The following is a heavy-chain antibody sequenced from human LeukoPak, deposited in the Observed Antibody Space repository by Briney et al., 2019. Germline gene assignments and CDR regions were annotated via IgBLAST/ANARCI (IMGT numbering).Heavy chain of an antibody. Sequence: SETLSLTCAVYGGSFSGYYWSWIRQPPGKGLEWIGEINHSGSTNYNPALKSRVTISVDTSKNQFSLKLSSGAAADTAVYYCASGRIQLQLRGYYYGMDVWGQGTTVTVSS. D-gene: IGHD5-18*01. CDR2: INHSGST. CDR3: ASGRIQLQLRGYYYGMDV. CDR1: GGSFSGYY. V-gene: IGHV4-34*01. J-gene: IGHJ6*02.